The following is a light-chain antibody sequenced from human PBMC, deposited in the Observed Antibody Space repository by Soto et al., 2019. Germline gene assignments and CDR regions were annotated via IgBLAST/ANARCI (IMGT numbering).Light chain of an antibody. CDR2: DAS. Sequence: DIQLTQSPSTLSAAVGDSVTITGRASQNIRNLLAWYQQKPGKAPKPLIFDASTLKTGVPSRFGGSGSGAEFNFTITGLQPEDFATYFCQQYYTYSTVGQGTRLEIK. CDR1: QNIRNL. V-gene: IGKV1-5*01. J-gene: IGKJ5*01. CDR3: QQYYTYST.